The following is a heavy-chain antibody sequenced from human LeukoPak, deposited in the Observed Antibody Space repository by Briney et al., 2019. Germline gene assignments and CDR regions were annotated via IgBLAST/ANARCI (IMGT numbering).Heavy chain of an antibody. CDR2: IIPILDLT. Sequence: ASVKVSCKASGGTFNHFGINWVRQAPGQGLEWMGRIIPILDLTKYAPKIQDRVTITADKSTSTAYMELNSLRSEDTAVYFCARDSGRPPASFDYWGQGTLVTVSS. J-gene: IGHJ4*02. D-gene: IGHD2-2*01. V-gene: IGHV1-69*04. CDR3: ARDSGRPPASFDY. CDR1: GGTFNHFG.